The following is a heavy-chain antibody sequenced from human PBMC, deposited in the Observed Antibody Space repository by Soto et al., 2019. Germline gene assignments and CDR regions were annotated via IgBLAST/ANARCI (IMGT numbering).Heavy chain of an antibody. CDR3: ALRAGKYYYDSSGYSLDY. CDR1: GGTFSSYA. D-gene: IGHD3-22*01. CDR2: IIPIFGTA. Sequence: QVQLVQSGAEVKKPGSSVKVSCKASGGTFSSYAISWVRQAPGQGLEWMGGIIPIFGTANYAQKFQGRVTITADESTSTAYIELSSLRSEDTAVYYCALRAGKYYYDSSGYSLDYWGQGTLVTVSS. V-gene: IGHV1-69*01. J-gene: IGHJ4*02.